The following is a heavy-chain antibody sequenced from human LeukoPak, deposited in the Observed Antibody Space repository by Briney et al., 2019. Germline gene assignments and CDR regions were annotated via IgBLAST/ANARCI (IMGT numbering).Heavy chain of an antibody. CDR3: AKDLRRYYYDSSGYPLAGGDAFDI. CDR2: VSGSGGST. D-gene: IGHD3-22*01. CDR1: GFTFSSYG. V-gene: IGHV3-23*01. Sequence: PGGSLRLSCAASGFTFSSYGMSWVRQAPGKGLEGVSAVSGSGGSTYYADSVKGRFTISRDNSKNTLYLQMNSLRAEDRAVYYCAKDLRRYYYDSSGYPLAGGDAFDIWGQGTMVTVSS. J-gene: IGHJ3*02.